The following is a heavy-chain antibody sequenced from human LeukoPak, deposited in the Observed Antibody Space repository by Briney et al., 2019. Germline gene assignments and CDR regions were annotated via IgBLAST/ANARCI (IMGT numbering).Heavy chain of an antibody. CDR2: IYSSGST. D-gene: IGHD3-10*01. CDR1: GDSVSSYY. V-gene: IGHV4-4*08. Sequence: SETLSLTCTVSGDSVSSYYWSWIRQPPGKGLEWIGYIYSSGSTNYNPSLKSRVTISVDTSKNQFSLKLSSVTAADTAVYHCASSPRGTEYFHHRGQGTLVTVSS. CDR3: ASSPRGTEYFHH. J-gene: IGHJ1*01.